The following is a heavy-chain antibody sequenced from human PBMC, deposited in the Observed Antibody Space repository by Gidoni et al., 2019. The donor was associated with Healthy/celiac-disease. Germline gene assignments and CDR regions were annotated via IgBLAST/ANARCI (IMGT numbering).Heavy chain of an antibody. CDR2: ST. CDR3: ARQGKGGSGSYLGLGFYFDY. V-gene: IGHV4-39*01. Sequence: STYYNPSLKSRVTISVDTSKNQFSLKLSSVTAADKAVYYCARQGKGGSGSYLGLGFYFDYWGQGTLVTVSS. D-gene: IGHD3-10*01. J-gene: IGHJ4*02.